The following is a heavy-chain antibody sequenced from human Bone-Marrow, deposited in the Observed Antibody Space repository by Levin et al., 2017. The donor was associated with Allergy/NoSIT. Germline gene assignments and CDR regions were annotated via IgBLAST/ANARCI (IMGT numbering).Heavy chain of an antibody. CDR2: INDSGDST. CDR1: GFDFDNYA. CDR3: TRGMGHVVVVVAAMDV. D-gene: IGHD2-15*01. J-gene: IGHJ6*02. Sequence: TGGSLRLSCAASGFDFDNYAMSWVRQAPGRGPEWVSSINDSGDSTYYPDSLKGRFTISRDNSKNTLYLQMNGLRAEDTALYYCTRGMGHVVVVVAAMDVWGQGTTVTVAS. V-gene: IGHV3-23*01.